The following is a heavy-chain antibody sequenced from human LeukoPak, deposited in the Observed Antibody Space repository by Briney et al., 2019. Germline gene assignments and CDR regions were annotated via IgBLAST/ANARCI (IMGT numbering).Heavy chain of an antibody. Sequence: ASVKVSCKASGYTFTSYYMHWVRLAPGQGLEWMGWINPNSGGTNYAQKFQGRVTMTRDTSISTAYMELSRLRSDDTAVYYCARDQQWLGSSPAFDIWGQGTMVTVSS. D-gene: IGHD6-19*01. J-gene: IGHJ3*02. CDR2: INPNSGGT. V-gene: IGHV1-2*02. CDR1: GYTFTSYY. CDR3: ARDQQWLGSSPAFDI.